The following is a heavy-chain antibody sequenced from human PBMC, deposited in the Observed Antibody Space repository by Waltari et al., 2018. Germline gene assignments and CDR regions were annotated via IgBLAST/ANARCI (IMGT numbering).Heavy chain of an antibody. CDR3: VREPSSSEGLDP. CDR2: VYYTGKT. J-gene: IGHJ5*02. V-gene: IGHV4-39*07. CDR1: GGSVSSSSYY. Sequence: QPQLQESGPGLVKPSETLSLTCTVSGGSVSSSSYYWGWVRQSPGKGLEWIGSVYYTGKTYHNPSLKRRFTIAVDASKNQCSLSVNSVTAADTAVYYCVREPSSSEGLDPWGQGSLVYVSS. D-gene: IGHD6-6*01.